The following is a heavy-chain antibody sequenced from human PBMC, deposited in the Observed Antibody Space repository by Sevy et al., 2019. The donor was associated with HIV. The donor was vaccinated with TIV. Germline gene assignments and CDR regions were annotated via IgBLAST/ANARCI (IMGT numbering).Heavy chain of an antibody. CDR3: AGAVGARYYFDY. CDR1: GFTFSSYA. Sequence: GGSLRLSCAASGFTFSSYAMHWVRQAPGKGLEWVAVISYDGSSKYYADSVKGRFTISRDNSKNTLYLQMNSLRAEDTAVYYCAGAVGARYYFDYWGQGTLVTVSS. D-gene: IGHD1-26*01. V-gene: IGHV3-30-3*01. CDR2: ISYDGSSK. J-gene: IGHJ4*02.